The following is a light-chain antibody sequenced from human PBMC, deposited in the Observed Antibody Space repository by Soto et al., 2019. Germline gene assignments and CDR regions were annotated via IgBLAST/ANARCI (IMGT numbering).Light chain of an antibody. V-gene: IGLV1-47*01. J-gene: IGLJ1*01. CDR2: RNN. CDR1: SSNIGINY. Sequence: HSVLTKPPSASGAPGQRVTISCSGSSSNIGINYVYWFQQLPGTAPKLLIYRNNQRPSGVPDRLSGSKSGTSASLAISGLRSEDEADYYCAVWDESLRGYVFGTGTKVTVL. CDR3: AVWDESLRGYV.